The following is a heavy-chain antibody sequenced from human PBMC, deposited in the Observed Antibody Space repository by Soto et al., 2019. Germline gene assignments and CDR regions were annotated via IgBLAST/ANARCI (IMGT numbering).Heavy chain of an antibody. CDR3: AKYRRTEAEGFTLDY. J-gene: IGHJ4*02. Sequence: SETLSLTCTVSGDSINNYYWSWIRQPPGKRLEWIGYIYYTGSTTYSPSLESRVTMSVDTSKNQFSLKLNSVNAADTAVYYCAKYRRTEAEGFTLDYWGRGTLVTVSS. CDR2: IYYTGST. D-gene: IGHD6-13*01. V-gene: IGHV4-59*01. CDR1: GDSINNYY.